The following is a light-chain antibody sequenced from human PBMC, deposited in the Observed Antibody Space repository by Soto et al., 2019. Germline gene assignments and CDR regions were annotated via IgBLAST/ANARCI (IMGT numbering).Light chain of an antibody. CDR1: QSVSSS. CDR2: GAS. CDR3: QQYGSSPPLT. V-gene: IGKV3-20*01. Sequence: EILMTQSPATLSVSPGERATLSCRASQSVSSSLAWYQQKPGQAPRLLIHGASSRATGIPDRFSGSGSGTDFTLTISRLEPEDFAVYYCQQYGSSPPLTFGGGTKVDIK. J-gene: IGKJ4*01.